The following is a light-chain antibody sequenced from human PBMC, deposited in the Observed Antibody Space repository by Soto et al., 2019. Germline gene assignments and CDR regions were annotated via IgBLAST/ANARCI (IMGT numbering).Light chain of an antibody. CDR3: QHYNSYSEA. Sequence: DIQMTQSPSTLSGSVGYRVTITCRASQTISSWLSWYQQKPGKAPKLLIYKASTLKSGVPSIFSGSGSVTEFTLTISSLQPDDFATYYCQHYNSYSEAFGQGTTGDIK. J-gene: IGKJ1*01. CDR2: KAS. CDR1: QTISSW. V-gene: IGKV1-5*03.